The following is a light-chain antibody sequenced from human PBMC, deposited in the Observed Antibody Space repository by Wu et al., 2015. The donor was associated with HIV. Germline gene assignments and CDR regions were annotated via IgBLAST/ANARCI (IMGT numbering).Light chain of an antibody. CDR1: QSISNW. CDR2: KAS. J-gene: IGKJ5*01. CDR3: QQFNNYPTT. V-gene: IGKV1-5*03. Sequence: DIQMTQSPSTLSASVGDRVTITCRASQSISNWLAWYQQKPGKAPKLLISKASSLESGVPSRFSGSGSGTEFTLTISSLQPDDFATYYCQQFNNYPTTFGQGTRLDIK.